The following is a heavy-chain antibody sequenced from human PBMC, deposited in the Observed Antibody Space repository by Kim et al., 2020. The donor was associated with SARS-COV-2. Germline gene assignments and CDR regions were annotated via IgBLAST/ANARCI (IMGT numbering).Heavy chain of an antibody. Sequence: GGSLRLSCAASGFTFSNAWMSWVRQAPGKGLEWVGRIKSKTDGGTTDYAAPVKGRFTISRDDSKNTLYLQMNSLKTEDTAVYYCTTGWERWLQLGVDYWGQGTLVTVSS. J-gene: IGHJ4*02. CDR3: TTGWERWLQLGVDY. D-gene: IGHD5-12*01. CDR1: GFTFSNAW. CDR2: IKSKTDGGTT. V-gene: IGHV3-15*01.